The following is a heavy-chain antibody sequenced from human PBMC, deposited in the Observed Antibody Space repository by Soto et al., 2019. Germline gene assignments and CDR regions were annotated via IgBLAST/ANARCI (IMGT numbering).Heavy chain of an antibody. CDR1: GFAFSSEC. D-gene: IGHD2-15*01. J-gene: IGHJ4*02. V-gene: IGHV3-74*01. CDR2: IDPYDTGI. CDR3: TSDTFGARDS. Sequence: GGSLRLSCAASGFAFSSECMHWVRQAPGKGLVWVSRIDPYDTGITYADSLLGRFTISRDNTKNTLYLLMNSLRAEDTAVYYFTSDTFGARDSWGQGTLVTSPQ.